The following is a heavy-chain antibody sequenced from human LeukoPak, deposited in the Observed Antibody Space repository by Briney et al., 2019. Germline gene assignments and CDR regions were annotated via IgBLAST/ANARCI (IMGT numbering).Heavy chain of an antibody. D-gene: IGHD1-7*01. CDR3: ASRYNWNYVRAFDI. V-gene: IGHV4-39*01. CDR2: IYYSGST. Sequence: PSETLSLTCTVSGGSISSSSYYWGWIRQPPGKGLEWIGSIYYSGSTYYNPSLKSRVTISVDTSKNQFSLKLSSVTAADTAVYYCASRYNWNYVRAFDIWGQGTMVTVSS. J-gene: IGHJ3*02. CDR1: GGSISSSSYY.